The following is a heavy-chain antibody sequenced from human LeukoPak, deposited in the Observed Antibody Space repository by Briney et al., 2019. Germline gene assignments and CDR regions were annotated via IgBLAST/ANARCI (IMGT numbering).Heavy chain of an antibody. CDR3: AKETHQMVAKSFDS. CDR1: GFTFSRYG. CDR2: VAYDGRTQ. V-gene: IGHV3-30*18. J-gene: IGHJ4*02. D-gene: IGHD2-15*01. Sequence: GGSLRLSCAASGFTFSRYGMSWVRQAPGKGLEWVAVVAYDGRTQYYADSVKGRFTISRDNSRNTLSLQMDSLRADDTAFYYCAKETHQMVAKSFDSWGLGTLVTVSS.